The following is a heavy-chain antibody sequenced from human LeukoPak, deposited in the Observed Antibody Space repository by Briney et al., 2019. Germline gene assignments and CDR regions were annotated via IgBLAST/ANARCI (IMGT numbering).Heavy chain of an antibody. V-gene: IGHV3-20*04. D-gene: IGHD3-10*02. CDR1: GFTFSGYG. Sequence: GGSLRLSCAASGFTFSGYGMHWVRQAPGKGLEWVSGINWNGGSTAYADSVKGRFTISRDNAKNSLYLQMNSLRAEDTAVYYCAELGITMIGGVWGKGTTVTISS. J-gene: IGHJ6*04. CDR2: INWNGGST. CDR3: AELGITMIGGV.